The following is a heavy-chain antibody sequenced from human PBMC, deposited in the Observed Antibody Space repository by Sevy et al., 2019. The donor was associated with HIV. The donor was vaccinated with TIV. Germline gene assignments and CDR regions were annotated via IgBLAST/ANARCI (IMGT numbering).Heavy chain of an antibody. CDR3: ARKPTLYYDSSGYYYDPFDY. V-gene: IGHV5-51*03. CDR1: GYSFTSYW. CDR2: IYPGDSDT. D-gene: IGHD3-22*01. Sequence: LGGSLRLSCKGSGYSFTSYWIGWVRQMPGKGLEWMGIIYPGDSDTRYSPSFQGQVTISADKSISTAYLQWSSLKASDTAMYYCARKPTLYYDSSGYYYDPFDYWGQGTLVTVSS. J-gene: IGHJ4*02.